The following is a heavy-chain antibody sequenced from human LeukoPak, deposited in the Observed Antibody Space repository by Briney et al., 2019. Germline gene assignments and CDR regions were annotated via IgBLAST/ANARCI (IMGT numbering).Heavy chain of an antibody. V-gene: IGHV1-18*01. CDR1: GYTFTSYG. CDR3: ARDSVALRGYSYGLRENWFDP. J-gene: IGHJ5*02. D-gene: IGHD5-18*01. CDR2: ISAYNGNT. Sequence: ASVKVSWKASGYTFTSYGISCVRQAPGQGLEWMGWISAYNGNTNYAQKLQGRVTMTTDTSTSTAYMELRSLRSDDTAVYYCARDSVALRGYSYGLRENWFDPWGQGTLVTVSS.